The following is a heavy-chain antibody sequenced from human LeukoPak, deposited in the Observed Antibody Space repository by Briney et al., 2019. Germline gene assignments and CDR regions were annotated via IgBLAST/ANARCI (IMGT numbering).Heavy chain of an antibody. CDR2: IYYSGST. CDR3: ATFRRYSYDSSSRGMDV. D-gene: IGHD3-22*01. CDR1: GGSISSGDYY. J-gene: IGHJ6*02. Sequence: SETLSLTCTVSGGSISSGDYYWSWIRQPPGKGLEWIWYIYYSGSTNYNPSLKSRVTRSVDTSKNPFSLKLSSVTAADPAVYYCATFRRYSYDSSSRGMDVWGQGTTVTVSS. V-gene: IGHV4-61*08.